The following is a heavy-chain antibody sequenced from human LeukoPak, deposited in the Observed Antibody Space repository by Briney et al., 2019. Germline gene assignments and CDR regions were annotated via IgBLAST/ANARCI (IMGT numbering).Heavy chain of an antibody. CDR3: ARDRSSRGYSYGYGLNAFDI. CDR2: INHRGST. J-gene: IGHJ3*02. Sequence: PSETLSLTCAVYGGSFSGYYWSWIRQPPGKGLEWIGEINHRGSTNYNPSLKSRVTISVDTSKNQFSLKLSSVTAADTAVYYCARDRSSRGYSYGYGLNAFDIWGQGTMVTVSS. D-gene: IGHD5-18*01. CDR1: GGSFSGYY. V-gene: IGHV4-34*01.